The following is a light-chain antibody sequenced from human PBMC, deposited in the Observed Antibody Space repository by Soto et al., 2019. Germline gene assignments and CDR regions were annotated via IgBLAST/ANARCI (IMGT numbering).Light chain of an antibody. CDR2: GAS. J-gene: IGKJ2*01. Sequence: EITMTQSPAILSVSPVERATLSCRASQSVLKNLAWFQQKPGQAPRLLILGASSRATGIPAGFSGSGSGTDFSLTISSVESEDFAVYYWQQYNNRPYTFGQGTKLEI. CDR3: QQYNNRPYT. CDR1: QSVLKN. V-gene: IGKV3-15*01.